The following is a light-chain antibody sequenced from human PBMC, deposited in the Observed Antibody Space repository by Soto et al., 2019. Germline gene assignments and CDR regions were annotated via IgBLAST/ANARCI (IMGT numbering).Light chain of an antibody. Sequence: EIVLTQSPGTLSLSPGERATLSCTASQTVSSSYLAWYQQKPGQAPRLLIYSASTRATGIPDRFSGSWSGTDFTLTISRLEPEDVAVYYCHQYDTAPRTFGQGTK. CDR2: SAS. J-gene: IGKJ1*01. CDR3: HQYDTAPRT. V-gene: IGKV3-20*01. CDR1: QTVSSSY.